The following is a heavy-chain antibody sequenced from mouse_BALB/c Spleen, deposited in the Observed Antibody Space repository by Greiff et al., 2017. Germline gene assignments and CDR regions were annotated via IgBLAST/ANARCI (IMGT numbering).Heavy chain of an antibody. D-gene: IGHD1-2*01. CDR3: ARGFITTAWFAY. Sequence: EVQVVESGGGLVQPGGSRKLSCAASGFTFSSFGMHWVRQAPEKGLEWVAYISSGSSTIYYADTVKGRFTISRDNPKNTLFLQMTSLRSEDTAMYYCARGFITTAWFAYWGQGTLVTVSA. CDR2: ISSGSSTI. V-gene: IGHV5-17*02. CDR1: GFTFSSFG. J-gene: IGHJ3*01.